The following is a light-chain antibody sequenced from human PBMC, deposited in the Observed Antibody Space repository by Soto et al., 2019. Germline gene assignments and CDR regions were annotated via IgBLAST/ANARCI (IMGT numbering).Light chain of an antibody. V-gene: IGKV3-15*01. CDR2: DAS. Sequence: EILMTQSPATLSVSPGEGATLSCRASQSVSNNVAWYQQKPGQAPRLLILDASTRATGIPARFSGSGSGTDFTLTISRLEPEDFAVYYCHQYGSSPYTFGQGTKVDIK. CDR3: HQYGSSPYT. J-gene: IGKJ2*01. CDR1: QSVSNN.